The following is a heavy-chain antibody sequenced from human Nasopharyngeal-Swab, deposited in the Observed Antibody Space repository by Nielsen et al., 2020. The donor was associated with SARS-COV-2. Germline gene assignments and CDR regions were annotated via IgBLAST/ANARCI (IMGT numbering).Heavy chain of an antibody. Sequence: VLQAPGKGLKWVSAISGSGPTTYYADSVKGRFTISRDNSKNTVYLQMNNLGVEDTAVYYCAKDPPWYSSTWSPFDFWGQGTLVTVSS. CDR2: ISGSGPTT. V-gene: IGHV3-23*01. D-gene: IGHD6-13*01. CDR3: AKDPPWYSSTWSPFDF. J-gene: IGHJ4*02.